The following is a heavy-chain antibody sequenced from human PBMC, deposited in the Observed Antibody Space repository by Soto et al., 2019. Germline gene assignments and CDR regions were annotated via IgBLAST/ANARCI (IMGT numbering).Heavy chain of an antibody. CDR2: IIPIFGTA. CDR1: GGTFSSYA. J-gene: IGHJ4*02. D-gene: IGHD5-12*01. CDR3: ARDSQQWLRLPSGAFDI. V-gene: IGHV1-69*06. Sequence: SVKVSCKASGGTFSSYAISWVRQAPGQGLEWMGGIIPIFGTANYAQKFQGRVTITADKSTSTAYMELSSLRSEDTAVYYCARDSQQWLRLPSGAFDIWGQGTLVTVSS.